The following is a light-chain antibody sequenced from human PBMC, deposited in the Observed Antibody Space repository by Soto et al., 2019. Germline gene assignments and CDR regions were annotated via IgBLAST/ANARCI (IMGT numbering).Light chain of an antibody. CDR1: QSISSW. CDR3: QQYNSYPG. V-gene: IGKV1-5*01. Sequence: DIQMTQSPSTLSASVGDRVTITCRASQSISSWLAWYQQKPGKAPKLLIYDASSLECGVPSRFSGSGSGTEFTLTISSLQPDDFATYYCQQYNSYPGFGQGTKLEIK. J-gene: IGKJ2*03. CDR2: DAS.